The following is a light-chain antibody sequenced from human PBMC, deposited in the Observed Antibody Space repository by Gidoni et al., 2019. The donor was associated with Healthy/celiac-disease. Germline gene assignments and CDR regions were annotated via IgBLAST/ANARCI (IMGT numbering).Light chain of an antibody. CDR3: QQRSNWPPLT. J-gene: IGKJ4*01. Sequence: EIVLTQFPATLSLSPGERATLSCRASPSVSSYLAWYQQKPGQAPRLLIYDASNRATGIPARFSGSGSGTDFTLTISSLEPEDFAVYYCQQRSNWPPLTFGGGTKVEIK. CDR1: PSVSSY. CDR2: DAS. V-gene: IGKV3-11*01.